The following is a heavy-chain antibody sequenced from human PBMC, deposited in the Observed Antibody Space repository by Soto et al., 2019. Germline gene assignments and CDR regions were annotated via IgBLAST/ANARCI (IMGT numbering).Heavy chain of an antibody. J-gene: IGHJ3*01. CDR2: IYYSGST. CDR3: ARRWGDAFDF. CDR1: GGSISSYY. Sequence: QVQLQESGPGLVKPSETLSLTCTVSGGSISSYYWSWIRQPPGKGLEWIGYIYYSGSTNYNPSLKSRVTIAVDTSKNQSTLKPSSVTAADTAVYYCARRWGDAFDFWGQGTMVTVSS. D-gene: IGHD1-26*01. V-gene: IGHV4-59*01.